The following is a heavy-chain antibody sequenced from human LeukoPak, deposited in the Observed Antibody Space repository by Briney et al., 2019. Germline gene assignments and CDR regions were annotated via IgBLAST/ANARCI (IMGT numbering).Heavy chain of an antibody. CDR1: GFTFSSYW. CDR3: ARDSSSYYYYYYMDV. CDR2: INSDGSST. J-gene: IGHJ6*03. D-gene: IGHD6-6*01. Sequence: GGSLRLSCAASGFTFSSYWMHWVRQAPGKGLVWVSRINSDGSSTSYADSVKGRFTISRDNAKNTLYLQMNSLRAEDTAVYYCARDSSSYYYYYYMDVWGKGTTVTISS. V-gene: IGHV3-74*01.